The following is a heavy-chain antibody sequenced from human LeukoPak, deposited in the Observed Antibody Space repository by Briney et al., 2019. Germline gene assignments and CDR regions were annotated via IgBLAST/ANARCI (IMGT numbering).Heavy chain of an antibody. V-gene: IGHV3-48*02. CDR3: ARDLYRGHVS. CDR1: GFSFSTYD. Sequence: PGGSLRLSCAASGFSFSTYDMNWVRQAPGKGLEWVSYISSGSTTTYYADSVKGRFTISRDNAKNSLYLQVNSLRDDDTAIYYCARDLYRGHVSWGQGTLVTVSS. J-gene: IGHJ5*02. D-gene: IGHD5-12*01. CDR2: ISSGSTTT.